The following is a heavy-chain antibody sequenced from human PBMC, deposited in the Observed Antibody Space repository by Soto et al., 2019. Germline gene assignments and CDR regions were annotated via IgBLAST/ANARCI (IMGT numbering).Heavy chain of an antibody. Sequence: QVQLVESGGGVVQPGRSLRLSCAASGFTFSSYAMHWVRQAPVKGLEWVAVISYDGSNKYYADSVKGRFTISRDNSKNTLYLQLNSLIAEDTAVYYCARDRVGAKVGYFDYWGQGTLVTVSS. CDR2: ISYDGSNK. CDR1: GFTFSSYA. J-gene: IGHJ4*02. CDR3: ARDRVGAKVGYFDY. D-gene: IGHD1-26*01. V-gene: IGHV3-30-3*01.